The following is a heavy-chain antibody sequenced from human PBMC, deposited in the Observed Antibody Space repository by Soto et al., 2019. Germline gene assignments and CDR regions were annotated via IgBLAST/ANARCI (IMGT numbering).Heavy chain of an antibody. J-gene: IGHJ5*01. D-gene: IGHD3-22*01. CDR1: GFMFSSNA. CDR2: ISASGGTA. CDR3: AKLTYPSDSTGYYYERVSGWIDS. Sequence: LQSPSCPTCGFMFSSNAMSWVRQAPGKGLEWVSSISASGGTANLADSVEGRCTISRDNSKSTLYLQMNSLRAEDTAVYYCAKLTYPSDSTGYYYERVSGWIDSWGQGTLVTVSS. V-gene: IGHV3-23*01.